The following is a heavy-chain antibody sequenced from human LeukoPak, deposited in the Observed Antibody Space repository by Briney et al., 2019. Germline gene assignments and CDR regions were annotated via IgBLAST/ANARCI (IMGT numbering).Heavy chain of an antibody. V-gene: IGHV4-59*01. J-gene: IGHJ3*02. CDR3: ARTVTKLKVGVTYAFDI. CDR1: GGSISSYY. CDR2: TYYSGST. Sequence: SETLSLTCTVSGGSISSYYWSWIRQPPGKGLEWIGYTYYSGSTNYNPSLKSRVTISVDTSKNQFSLKLSSVTAADTAVYYCARTVTKLKVGVTYAFDIWGQGTMVTVSS. D-gene: IGHD1-26*01.